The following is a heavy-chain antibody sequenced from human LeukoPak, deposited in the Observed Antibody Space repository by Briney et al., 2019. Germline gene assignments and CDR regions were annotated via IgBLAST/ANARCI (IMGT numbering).Heavy chain of an antibody. CDR3: ARNQGLSIAARPDYYYYMDV. Sequence: GGSLRLSCAASGFTFSSYEMNWVRQAPGKGLEYVSAISSNGGSTYYANSVKGRFTISRDNSKNTLYLQMGSLRAEDMAVYYCARNQGLSIAARPDYYYYMDVWGKGTTVTVSS. D-gene: IGHD6-6*01. J-gene: IGHJ6*03. CDR2: ISSNGGST. CDR1: GFTFSSYE. V-gene: IGHV3-64*01.